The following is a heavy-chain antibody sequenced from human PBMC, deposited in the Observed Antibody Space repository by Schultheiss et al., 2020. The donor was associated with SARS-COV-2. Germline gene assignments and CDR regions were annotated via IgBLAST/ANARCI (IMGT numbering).Heavy chain of an antibody. CDR2: VHYSGST. D-gene: IGHD2-2*01. V-gene: IGHV4-59*02. J-gene: IGHJ4*02. CDR1: GGSVSTDF. CDR3: ARRGDRCSSTSCFMGYFDY. Sequence: SETLSLTCTVSGGSVSTDFWSWFRQPPGKGLEWIGYVHYSGSTDSNPSLKSRVITSVDTSKNQFSLKLSSVTAADTAVYYCARRGDRCSSTSCFMGYFDYWGQGTLVTVSS.